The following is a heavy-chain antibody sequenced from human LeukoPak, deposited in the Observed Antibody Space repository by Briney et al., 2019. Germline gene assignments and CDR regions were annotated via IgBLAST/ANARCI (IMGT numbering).Heavy chain of an antibody. Sequence: GASPKVSCKASGYTFTDYYMHWGRQAPGQGLEWRGWNKSKNDATKIQQKFQGRVTMTRDTSISTAYMELGRLTSDDTTFYYCARSMTNLNTAMVPDYWGQGTLVTVS. D-gene: IGHD5-18*01. CDR1: GYTFTDYY. J-gene: IGHJ4*02. CDR3: ARSMTNLNTAMVPDY. CDR2: NKSKNDAT. V-gene: IGHV1-2*02.